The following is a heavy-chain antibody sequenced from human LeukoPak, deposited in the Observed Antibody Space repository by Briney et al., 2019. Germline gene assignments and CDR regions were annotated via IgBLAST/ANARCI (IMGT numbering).Heavy chain of an antibody. CDR2: ISGSGGST. D-gene: IGHD3-10*01. Sequence: PGGSLRLSCAASGFTFSSYAMSWVRQAPGKGLEWVSAISGSGGSTYYADSVKGRFTISRDNSKNTLYLQMNSLRAEDTAVYYCARVGSSGSGSYSIGDWFDPWGQGTLVTVSS. J-gene: IGHJ5*02. CDR1: GFTFSSYA. V-gene: IGHV3-23*01. CDR3: ARVGSSGSGSYSIGDWFDP.